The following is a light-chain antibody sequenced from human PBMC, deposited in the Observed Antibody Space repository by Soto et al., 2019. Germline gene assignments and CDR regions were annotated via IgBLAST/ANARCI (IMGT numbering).Light chain of an antibody. V-gene: IGLV2-14*01. CDR2: EVS. CDR3: SSYTGSSTLYV. J-gene: IGLJ1*01. Sequence: QSALTQPASVSGSPGQSITISCTGTSSDVGGYNYVSWYQQHPGKAPKLLIYEVSNRPSGVSNRFSGSKSGNTASLTISGLQAEDEADYYCSSYTGSSTLYVFGTGTKV. CDR1: SSDVGGYNY.